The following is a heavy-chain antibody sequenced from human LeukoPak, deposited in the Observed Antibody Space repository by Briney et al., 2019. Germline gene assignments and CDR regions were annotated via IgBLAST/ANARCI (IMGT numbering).Heavy chain of an antibody. CDR2: ISSSSSYI. D-gene: IGHD6-6*01. J-gene: IGHJ5*02. Sequence: GGSLRLSCAASGFTFSSYSMNWVRQAPGKGLEWVSSISSSSSYIYYADSVKGRFTISRDNAKNSLYLQMNSLRAEDTAVYYCARDRVGLGWFDPWGQGTLVTVSS. CDR3: ARDRVGLGWFDP. V-gene: IGHV3-21*01. CDR1: GFTFSSYS.